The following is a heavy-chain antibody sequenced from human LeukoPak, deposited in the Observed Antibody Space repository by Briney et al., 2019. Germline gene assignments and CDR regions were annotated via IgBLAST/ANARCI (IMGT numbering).Heavy chain of an antibody. J-gene: IGHJ6*03. D-gene: IGHD3-3*01. CDR2: IYTSGST. CDR1: GGSISSGSYY. CDR3: ARVGYDFWSGSYYYYMDV. V-gene: IGHV4-61*02. Sequence: PSQTLSLTCTVSGGSISSGSYYWSWIRQPAGKGLEWIGRIYTSGSTNYNPSLKSRVTISVDTSKNQFSLKLSSVTAADTAVYYCARVGYDFWSGSYYYYMDVWGKGTTVTVSS.